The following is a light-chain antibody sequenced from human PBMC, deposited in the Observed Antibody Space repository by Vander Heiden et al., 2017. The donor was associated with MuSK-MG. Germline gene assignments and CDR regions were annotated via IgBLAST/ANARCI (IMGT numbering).Light chain of an antibody. Sequence: QSALTQPRSVSGSPGPSVTISCTGTSSDVGGYNYVSWYHQHPGNAPNLLIYDVSKRPSGVTDRFSGSKSGTTASLTISGLKAEDEAEYYCCSDAGSDTGVFGTGTKVTVL. CDR1: SSDVGGYNY. CDR2: DVS. V-gene: IGLV2-11*01. CDR3: CSDAGSDTGV. J-gene: IGLJ1*01.